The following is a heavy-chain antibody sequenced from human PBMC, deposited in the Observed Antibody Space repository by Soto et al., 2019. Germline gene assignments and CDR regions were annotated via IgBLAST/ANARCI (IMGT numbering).Heavy chain of an antibody. V-gene: IGHV1-69*01. J-gene: IGHJ4*02. CDR3: ARGETYYAFWSGYYKPSSFDY. D-gene: IGHD3-3*01. CDR2: IIPIFGTA. CDR1: GGTFSSYA. Sequence: QVQLVQSGAEVKKPGSSVKVSCNASGGTFSSYAISWVRQAPGQGLEWMGGIIPIFGTANYAQKFQGRVTITADESTSTAYMELSRLRSEDTAVYYCARGETYYAFWSGYYKPSSFDYWGQGTLVTVSS.